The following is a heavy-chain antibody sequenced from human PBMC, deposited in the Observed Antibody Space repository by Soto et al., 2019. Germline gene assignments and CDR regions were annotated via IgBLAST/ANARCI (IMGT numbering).Heavy chain of an antibody. D-gene: IGHD3-22*01. V-gene: IGHV4-31*03. J-gene: IGHJ4*02. CDR1: GGSISSGGYY. Sequence: SETLSLTCTVSGGSISSGGYYWSWIRQHPGKGLEWIGYIYYSGSTYYNPSLKSRVTISVDTSKNQFSLKLSSVTAADTAVYYCARTSRYYYDSSGYNYFDYWGQGTLVTVSS. CDR2: IYYSGST. CDR3: ARTSRYYYDSSGYNYFDY.